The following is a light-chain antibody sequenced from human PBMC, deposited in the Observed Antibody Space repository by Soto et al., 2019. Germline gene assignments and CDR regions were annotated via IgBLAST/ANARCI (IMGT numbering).Light chain of an antibody. CDR2: DVN. CDR3: TSYAGSNKPA. J-gene: IGLJ2*01. CDR1: SSDFAGYNY. Sequence: QSALTQPPSASGSPGQSVAISCSGTSSDFAGYNYVSWYQQHPGKAPKLMIYDVNKRPSGFPDRFSGSKSGNTASLTVSGLQADDEAYYYCTSYAGSNKPAFGRGTKLTVL. V-gene: IGLV2-8*01.